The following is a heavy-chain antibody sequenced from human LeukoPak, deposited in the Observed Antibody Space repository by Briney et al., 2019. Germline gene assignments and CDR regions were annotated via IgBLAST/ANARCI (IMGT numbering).Heavy chain of an antibody. Sequence: PGRSLRLSCAASGFTFSSYGMHWVRQAPGKGLEWVAVIWYDGSNKYYADSVKGRFTISRDNSKNTLYLQMNSLRAEDTAVYYCSSFYGSGTYRFDPWGQGTLVTVSS. CDR3: SSFYGSGTYRFDP. D-gene: IGHD3-10*01. CDR2: IWYDGSNK. J-gene: IGHJ5*02. CDR1: GFTFSSYG. V-gene: IGHV3-33*01.